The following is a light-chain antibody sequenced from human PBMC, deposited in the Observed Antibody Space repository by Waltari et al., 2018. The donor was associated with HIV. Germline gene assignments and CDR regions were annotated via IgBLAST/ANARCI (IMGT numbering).Light chain of an antibody. Sequence: QSVLTQPPSVSAAPGQKVTISCSGSSSNIGNNYVSWYQQLPGTAPKLLIYDNNNRPSGSPDRFSGSKSGTSATLGITGLQTGDEADYYCGTWDSSLSAYVFGTGTKVTVL. CDR3: GTWDSSLSAYV. CDR1: SSNIGNNY. V-gene: IGLV1-51*01. J-gene: IGLJ1*01. CDR2: DNN.